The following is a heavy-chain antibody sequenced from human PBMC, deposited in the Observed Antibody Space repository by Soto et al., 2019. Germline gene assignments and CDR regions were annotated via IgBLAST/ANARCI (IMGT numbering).Heavy chain of an antibody. J-gene: IGHJ4*02. Sequence: EVQLVQSGAEVKEPGESLKISCKSSGYIVSKYWIGWVRQMPGKGLEWMGIIYPGDSDTRYSPSFQGQVTISADKSITPDCLQWRSLKASDTAIYYCVVYISSSGRHFDYWGQGTLVTVSS. V-gene: IGHV5-51*01. CDR1: GYIVSKYW. CDR2: IYPGDSDT. CDR3: VVYISSSGRHFDY. D-gene: IGHD6-6*01.